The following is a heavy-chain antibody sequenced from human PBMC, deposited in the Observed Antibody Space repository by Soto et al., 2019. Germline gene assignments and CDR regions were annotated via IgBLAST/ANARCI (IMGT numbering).Heavy chain of an antibody. J-gene: IGHJ6*02. V-gene: IGHV4-30-4*01. CDR1: GGSIKSDYY. Sequence: SETLSLTCTVSGGSIKSDYYWAWVRQPPGGGLEWMGYKYYSGATDSDPSLEARVSFSVDTSKNQFFLNLTSVTVADTAVYYCARGRPNYFYYGLDVWGQGIPVTV. CDR3: ARGRPNYFYYGLDV. CDR2: KYYSGAT.